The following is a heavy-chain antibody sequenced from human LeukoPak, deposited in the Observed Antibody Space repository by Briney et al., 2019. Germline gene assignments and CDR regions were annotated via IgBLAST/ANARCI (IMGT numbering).Heavy chain of an antibody. V-gene: IGHV3-23*01. Sequence: PSETLSLTCAVYGGSFSGYYWSWVRQAPGKGLEWVSTISGSGGSTYYAASVKGRFTISRDNSKNTLYLQMNSLRAEDTAVYYCATTLRVYCSGTSGHGDYWGQGTLVTVSS. CDR3: ATTLRVYCSGTSGHGDY. CDR1: GGSFSGYY. J-gene: IGHJ4*02. CDR2: ISGSGGST. D-gene: IGHD2-2*01.